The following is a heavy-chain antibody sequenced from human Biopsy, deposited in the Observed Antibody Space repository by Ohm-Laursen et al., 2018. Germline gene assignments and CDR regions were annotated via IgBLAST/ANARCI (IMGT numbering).Heavy chain of an antibody. D-gene: IGHD6-19*01. Sequence: GTLSLTCAVYGVSFSGYYWSWLRQPPGKGLGWIGEINHSGSTNYNPTIKSRVTISVDTTKYQFSLKLSSVTAADTAVYYCARGRLRAVARFDYWGQGTLVTVSS. CDR2: INHSGST. V-gene: IGHV4-34*01. J-gene: IGHJ4*02. CDR3: ARGRLRAVARFDY. CDR1: GVSFSGYY.